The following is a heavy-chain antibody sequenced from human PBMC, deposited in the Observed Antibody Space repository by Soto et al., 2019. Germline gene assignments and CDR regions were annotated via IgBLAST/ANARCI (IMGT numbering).Heavy chain of an antibody. CDR2: INPSGGST. V-gene: IGHV1-46*01. D-gene: IGHD1-26*01. Sequence: EASVKVSCKASGYTFTSYYMHWVRQAPGQGLEWMGIINPSGGSTSYAQKFQGRVTMTRDTSTSTVYMELSSLRSEDTAVYYCAREIPGEWELPYYFDYWGQGTLVTVSS. CDR1: GYTFTSYY. J-gene: IGHJ4*02. CDR3: AREIPGEWELPYYFDY.